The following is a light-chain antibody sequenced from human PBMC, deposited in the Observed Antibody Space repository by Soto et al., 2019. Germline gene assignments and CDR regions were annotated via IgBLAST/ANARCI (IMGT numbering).Light chain of an antibody. CDR1: SSDAGGYNY. J-gene: IGLJ1*01. V-gene: IGLV2-8*01. CDR2: EVN. CDR3: SSYARSNNFDV. Sequence: QSALTQPPSASGSPGQSVTISCTGTSSDAGGYNYVSWYQQHPGKAPKLMIYEVNKRPSGVPDRFSGSKSGNTASLTVSGLQAEDEADYYCSSYARSNNFDVFRTGTKVTVL.